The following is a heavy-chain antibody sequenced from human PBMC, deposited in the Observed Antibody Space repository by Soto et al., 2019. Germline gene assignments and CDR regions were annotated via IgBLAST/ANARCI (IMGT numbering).Heavy chain of an antibody. J-gene: IGHJ3*02. D-gene: IGHD1-1*01. CDR1: GYPFTGYY. CDR3: AKQLGQESFDI. Sequence: ASVKVSCKASGYPFTGYYMHWVRQAPGQGLEWMGRINPNSGGTNYAQKFQGRVTMTRDTSISTAYMDLSRLRSDDTAVYYCAKQLGQESFDIWGQGTMVTVSS. V-gene: IGHV1-2*06. CDR2: INPNSGGT.